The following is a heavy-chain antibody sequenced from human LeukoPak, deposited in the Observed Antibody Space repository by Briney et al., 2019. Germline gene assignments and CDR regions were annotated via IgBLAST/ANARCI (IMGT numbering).Heavy chain of an antibody. D-gene: IGHD3-22*01. Sequence: PSETLSLTCAVYGGSFSGYYWSWIRQPPGKGLEWIGEINHSGSTNYNLSLKSRVTISVDTSKNQFSLKLSSVTAADTAVYYCASGRYYYDRGYFDYWGQGTLVTVSS. J-gene: IGHJ4*02. CDR2: INHSGST. CDR3: ASGRYYYDRGYFDY. CDR1: GGSFSGYY. V-gene: IGHV4-34*01.